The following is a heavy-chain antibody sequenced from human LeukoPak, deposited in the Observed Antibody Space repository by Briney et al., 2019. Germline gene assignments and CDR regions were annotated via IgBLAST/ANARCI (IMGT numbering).Heavy chain of an antibody. CDR1: GGSISSYY. J-gene: IGHJ5*02. CDR2: IYTSGST. D-gene: IGHD6-13*01. CDR3: ARVDPLPGIAAAGEEWFDP. Sequence: SETLSLTCTVSGGSISSYYWSWIRQPAGQGLEWIGRIYTSGSTNYNPSLKSRVTMSVDTSKNQFSLKLSSVTAADTAVYYCARVDPLPGIAAAGEEWFDPWGQGTLDTVSS. V-gene: IGHV4-4*07.